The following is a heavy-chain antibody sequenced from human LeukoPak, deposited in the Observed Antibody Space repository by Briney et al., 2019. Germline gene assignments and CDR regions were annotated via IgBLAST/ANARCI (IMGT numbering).Heavy chain of an antibody. V-gene: IGHV3-30*06. Sequence: PGGSLRLSCVASGFTFSSYGMPWVRQAPGKGLEWVAVISPDGSVKYYADSVQGRFTISRDNSQSTLCLQVNSLRPEDTAVYYCARPAADWSAHFSVRRRVGFWGQGTLVTVSS. CDR2: ISPDGSVK. J-gene: IGHJ4*02. CDR1: GFTFSSYG. D-gene: IGHD3-3*01. CDR3: ARPAADWSAHFSVRRRVGF.